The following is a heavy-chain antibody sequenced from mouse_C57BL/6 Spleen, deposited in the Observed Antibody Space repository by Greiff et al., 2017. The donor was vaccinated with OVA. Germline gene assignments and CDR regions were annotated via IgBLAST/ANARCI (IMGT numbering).Heavy chain of an antibody. Sequence: EVMLVESGGGLVQPKGSLKLSCAASGFTFNTYAMHWVRQAPGKGLEWVARIRSKSSNYATYYADSVKDRFTISRDDSQSMLYLQMNNLKTEDTAMYYCVRGGMITTDYYAMDYWGQGTSVTVSS. CDR2: IRSKSSNYAT. J-gene: IGHJ4*01. D-gene: IGHD2-4*01. CDR3: VRGGMITTDYYAMDY. V-gene: IGHV10-3*01. CDR1: GFTFNTYA.